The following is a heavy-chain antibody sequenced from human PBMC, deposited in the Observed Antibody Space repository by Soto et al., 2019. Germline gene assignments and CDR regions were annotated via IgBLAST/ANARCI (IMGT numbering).Heavy chain of an antibody. J-gene: IGHJ4*02. V-gene: IGHV1-69*02. CDR3: ASSYGSGYRAFDY. Sequence: QVQLVQSGAEVKRPGSSVKVSCKASGDTFNFYSINWVRQAPGVGLEWMGRVNPIVSMSNYAQKFQGRVTMTADKSTSTAYMELSSLRSEDTAIYYRASSYGSGYRAFDYWGQGALVTVSS. CDR2: VNPIVSMS. D-gene: IGHD3-10*01. CDR1: GDTFNFYS.